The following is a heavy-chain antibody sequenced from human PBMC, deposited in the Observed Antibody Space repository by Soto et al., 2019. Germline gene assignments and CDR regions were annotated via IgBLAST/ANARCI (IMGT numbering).Heavy chain of an antibody. CDR3: AVYDFWSGSYYYYYGMDV. CDR1: GGTFSSYA. J-gene: IGHJ6*02. Sequence: QVQLVQSGAEVKKPGSSVKVSCKASGGTFSSYAISWVRQAPGQGLEWMGGIIPIFGTANYAQKFQGRVTITADESTSTAYMELSSLISEDTAVYYCAVYDFWSGSYYYYYGMDVWGQGTTVTVSS. D-gene: IGHD3-3*01. V-gene: IGHV1-69*01. CDR2: IIPIFGTA.